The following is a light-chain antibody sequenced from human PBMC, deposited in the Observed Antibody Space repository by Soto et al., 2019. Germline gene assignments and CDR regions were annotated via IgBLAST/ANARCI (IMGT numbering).Light chain of an antibody. CDR2: SAS. CDR1: QGFSTW. Sequence: DIQMTQSPSSVSASVGDRVTITCRASQGFSTWLAWYRRKPGRAPELLIYSASSLHSGVPSRFIGSGSGTDFSLTISSLQLEDFATYYCQQANSFPRTFGGGTEVEIK. J-gene: IGKJ4*01. CDR3: QQANSFPRT. V-gene: IGKV1-12*01.